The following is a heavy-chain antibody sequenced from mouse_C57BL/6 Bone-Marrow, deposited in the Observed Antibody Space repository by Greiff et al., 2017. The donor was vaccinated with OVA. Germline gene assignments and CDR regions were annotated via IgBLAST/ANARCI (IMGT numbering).Heavy chain of an antibody. CDR2: ISSGSSTI. D-gene: IGHD2-2*01. CDR1: GFTFSDYG. V-gene: IGHV5-17*01. CDR3: ARRLLWLRRGYYAMDY. Sequence: EVKLMESGGGLVKPGGSLKLSCAASGFTFSDYGMHWVRQAPEKGLEWVAYISSGSSTIYYADTVKGRFTISRDNAKNTLFLLMTSLRSEDTAMYYGARRLLWLRRGYYAMDYWGQGTSVTVSS. J-gene: IGHJ4*01.